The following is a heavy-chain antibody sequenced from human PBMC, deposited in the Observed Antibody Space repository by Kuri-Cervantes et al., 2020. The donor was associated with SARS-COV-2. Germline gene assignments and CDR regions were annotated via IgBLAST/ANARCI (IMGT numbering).Heavy chain of an antibody. J-gene: IGHJ4*02. V-gene: IGHV1-8*03. D-gene: IGHD2-21*01. CDR1: GYTFTNYE. CDR3: AREGTIVVGGLDS. CDR2: MNPNSGDT. Sequence: ASVKVSCKASGYTFTNYEINWVRRATGQGLEWMGWMNPNSGDTDYAQKFQGRVILTRNTSTTTAYMEPRGLKSEDTAVYYCAREGTIVVGGLDSWGQGTLVTVSS.